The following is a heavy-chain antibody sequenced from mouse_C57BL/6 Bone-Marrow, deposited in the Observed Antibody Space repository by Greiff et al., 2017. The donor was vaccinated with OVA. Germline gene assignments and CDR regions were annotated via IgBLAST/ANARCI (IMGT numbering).Heavy chain of an antibody. CDR3: TGIYDGYYGFAY. CDR2: IRLKSDNYAT. Sequence: EVHLVESGGGLVQPGGSMKLSCVASGFTFSNYWMNWVRQSPEKGLEWVAQIRLKSDNYATHYAESVKGRFTISRDDSKSSVYLQMNNLRAEDTGIYYCTGIYDGYYGFAYWGQGTLVTVSA. J-gene: IGHJ3*01. CDR1: GFTFSNYW. V-gene: IGHV6-3*01. D-gene: IGHD2-3*01.